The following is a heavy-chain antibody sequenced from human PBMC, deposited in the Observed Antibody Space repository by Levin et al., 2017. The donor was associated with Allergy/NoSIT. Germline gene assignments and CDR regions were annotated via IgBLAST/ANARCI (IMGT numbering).Heavy chain of an antibody. CDR3: ARHDYGDYVPNWFDP. CDR2: IYYSGST. CDR1: GGSISSYY. J-gene: IGHJ5*02. D-gene: IGHD4-17*01. V-gene: IGHV4-59*08. Sequence: SETLSLTCTVSGGSISSYYWSWIRQPPGKGLEWIGYIYYSGSTNYNPSLKSRVTISVDTSKNQFSLKLSSVTAADTAVYYCARHDYGDYVPNWFDPWGQGTLVTVSS.